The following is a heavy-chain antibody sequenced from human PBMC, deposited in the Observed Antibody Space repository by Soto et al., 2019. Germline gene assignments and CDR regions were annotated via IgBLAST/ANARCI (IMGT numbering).Heavy chain of an antibody. CDR3: AKVFSPEGGNYFEY. V-gene: IGHV3-23*01. J-gene: IGHJ4*02. CDR1: GFSFRNYA. CDR2: ISNSFSDGNT. Sequence: EVVWMESGGGMVQPGGSLRRSCAASGFSFRNYAMNWVRQAPGKGLEWVSAISNSFSDGNTHYADYVKGRFTISRDNDKNTVFLEMNMLRADDTAVYYCAKVFSPEGGNYFEYWGQGTWVPVSS.